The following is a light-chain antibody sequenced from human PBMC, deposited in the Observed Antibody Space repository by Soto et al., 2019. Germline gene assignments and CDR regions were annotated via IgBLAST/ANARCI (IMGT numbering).Light chain of an antibody. Sequence: QLTQSPSSLSASVGDRVTITCRASQGISSYLAWYQQKPGKAPKLLIYAASNLQNGVPSRFSDSRSGTDFTLTISSLQPEDFVTYYCQQLNSYPVTFGPGTKVDIK. V-gene: IGKV1-9*01. CDR3: QQLNSYPVT. J-gene: IGKJ3*01. CDR1: QGISSY. CDR2: AAS.